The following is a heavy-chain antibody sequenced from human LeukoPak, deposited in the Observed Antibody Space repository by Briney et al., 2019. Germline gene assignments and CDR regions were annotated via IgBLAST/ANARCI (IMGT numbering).Heavy chain of an antibody. CDR1: GYTFTSYD. D-gene: IGHD6-13*01. CDR2: MNPNSGNT. J-gene: IGHJ6*02. Sequence: GASVKVSCKASGYTFTSYDIDWVRQATGQGLEWMGWMNPNSGNTGYAQKFQGRVTMTRNTSISTAYMELSSLRSEDTAVYYCARRGYSSSWTYYNYYYGMDVWGQGTTVTVSS. CDR3: ARRGYSSSWTYYNYYYGMDV. V-gene: IGHV1-8*01.